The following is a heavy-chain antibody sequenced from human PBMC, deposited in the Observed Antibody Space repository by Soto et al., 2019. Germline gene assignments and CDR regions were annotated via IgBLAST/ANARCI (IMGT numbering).Heavy chain of an antibody. CDR2: IYYSGST. Sequence: SETLSLTCTVSGGSISSYYWSWIRQPPGKGLEWIGYIYYSGSTNYNPSLKSRVTISVDTSKNQFSLKLSSVTAADTAVYYCARLSDYNDSSGYYYVGAFDIWGQGTMVTVSS. J-gene: IGHJ3*02. D-gene: IGHD3-22*01. V-gene: IGHV4-59*01. CDR3: ARLSDYNDSSGYYYVGAFDI. CDR1: GGSISSYY.